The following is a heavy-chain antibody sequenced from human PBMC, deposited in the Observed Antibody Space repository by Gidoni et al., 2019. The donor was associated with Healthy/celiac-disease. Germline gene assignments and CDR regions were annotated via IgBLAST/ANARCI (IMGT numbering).Heavy chain of an antibody. CDR1: GGSISSGGYY. D-gene: IGHD3-10*02. J-gene: IGHJ6*02. CDR3: ARGQLSNVRYYGMDV. CDR2: IYFSGST. V-gene: IGHV4-31*03. Sequence: QLQLQESGPGLVKPSQTLSLTCTVSGGSISSGGYYWSWIRQHPGKGLEWIGYIYFSGSTYYNPSLKSRFTISVDTSKNQFSLNLSSVTAADTAVYYCARGQLSNVRYYGMDVWGQGTTVTVSS.